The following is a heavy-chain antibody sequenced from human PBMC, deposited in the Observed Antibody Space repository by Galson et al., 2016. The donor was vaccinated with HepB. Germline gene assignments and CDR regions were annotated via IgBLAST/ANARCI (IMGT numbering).Heavy chain of an antibody. Sequence: SLRLSCAASGFTFSNYWMSWVRQAPGKGLEWVANINEDGSEKFYVDSVKGRFTISRDNGKNSLYLQMNSLRAEDTAVYYCARENTVAGTLWYWGQGTLVTVSS. D-gene: IGHD6-19*01. J-gene: IGHJ4*02. CDR1: GFTFSNYW. V-gene: IGHV3-7*03. CDR2: INEDGSEK. CDR3: ARENTVAGTLWY.